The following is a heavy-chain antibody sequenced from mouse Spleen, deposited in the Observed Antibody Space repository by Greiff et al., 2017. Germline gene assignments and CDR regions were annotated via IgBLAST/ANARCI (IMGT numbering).Heavy chain of an antibody. CDR2: ISNGGGST. J-gene: IGHJ3*01. CDR3: ARHEDDYDRGFAY. V-gene: IGHV5-12*02. CDR1: GFTFSDYY. D-gene: IGHD2-4*01. Sequence: EVMLVESGGGLVQPGGSLKLSCATSGFTFSDYYMYWVRQTPEKRLEWVAYISNGGGSTYYPDTVKGRFTISRDNAKNTLYLQMSRLKSEDTAMYYCARHEDDYDRGFAYWGQGTLVTVSA.